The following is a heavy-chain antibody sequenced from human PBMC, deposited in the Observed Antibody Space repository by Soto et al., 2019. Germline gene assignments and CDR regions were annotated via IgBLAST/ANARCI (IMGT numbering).Heavy chain of an antibody. Sequence: PWETLSLSCTVSGGSISSGDYYWSWIRQPPGKGLEWIGYIYYSGSTYYHPSLKSRVTISVDTSKNQFSLKLSSVTAADTAVYYCARDLGYYDSSGSYFDYWGQGTLVTVSS. CDR3: ARDLGYYDSSGSYFDY. V-gene: IGHV4-30-4*01. J-gene: IGHJ4*02. CDR1: GGSISSGDYY. D-gene: IGHD3-22*01. CDR2: IYYSGST.